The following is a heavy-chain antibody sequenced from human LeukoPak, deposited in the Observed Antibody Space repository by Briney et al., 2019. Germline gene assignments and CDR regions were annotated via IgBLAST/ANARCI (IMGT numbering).Heavy chain of an antibody. D-gene: IGHD2-2*01. J-gene: IGHJ4*02. Sequence: PGGSLRLSCSASGFTFNNFAMTWVRQAPGKGLEWVSSISGSGGSTYYADSVKGRFTISRDNSKNTLYLQMNSLRAEDTALYYCAKDQALSLSSSRALDYWGQGTLVTVSS. V-gene: IGHV3-23*01. CDR3: AKDQALSLSSSRALDY. CDR1: GFTFNNFA. CDR2: ISGSGGST.